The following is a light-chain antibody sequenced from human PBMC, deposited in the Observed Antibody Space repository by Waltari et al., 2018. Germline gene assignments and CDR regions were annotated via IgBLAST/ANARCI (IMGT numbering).Light chain of an antibody. Sequence: DIQMTQSPSTLSASVGDRVTMTCRDSQRIDSWLAWYQQKPGKAPRVIIYQSSSVERGVPSRFSGSGFGTEFTLTIDNLQPDDVATYYCQQYHSDLLSFGGGTRVEIK. CDR1: QRIDSW. CDR2: QSS. CDR3: QQYHSDLLS. J-gene: IGKJ4*01. V-gene: IGKV1-5*03.